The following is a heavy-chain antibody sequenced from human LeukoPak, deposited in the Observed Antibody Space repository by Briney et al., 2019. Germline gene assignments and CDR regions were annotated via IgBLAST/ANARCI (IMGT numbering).Heavy chain of an antibody. CDR3: ARKWPEYITASLECFDY. Sequence: ASVKVSCKASGYTFTGYYMHWVRQAPGQGLEWMGWINPNSGGTNYAQKFQGRVTMTRDTSISTAYMELSRLRSDDTAVYYCARKWPEYITASLECFDYWGQGTLVTVSS. V-gene: IGHV1-2*02. CDR2: INPNSGGT. CDR1: GYTFTGYY. J-gene: IGHJ4*02. D-gene: IGHD1-14*01.